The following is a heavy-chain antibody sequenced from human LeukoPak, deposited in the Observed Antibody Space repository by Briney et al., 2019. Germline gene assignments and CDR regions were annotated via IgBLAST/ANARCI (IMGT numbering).Heavy chain of an antibody. Sequence: SETLSLTCTVSGGSISSYYWSWIRQPPGKGLEWIGYIYYSGSTNYNPSLKSRVTISVDTSKNQFSLKLSSVTAADTAVYYCARAHSGSYGGAFDIWGQGTMVTVSS. CDR3: ARAHSGSYGGAFDI. D-gene: IGHD1-26*01. V-gene: IGHV4-59*01. CDR1: GGSISSYY. J-gene: IGHJ3*02. CDR2: IYYSGST.